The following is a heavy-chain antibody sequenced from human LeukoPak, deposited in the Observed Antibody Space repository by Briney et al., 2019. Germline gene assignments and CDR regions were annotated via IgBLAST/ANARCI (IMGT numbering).Heavy chain of an antibody. CDR2: IWSDGSKE. Sequence: GGSLRLSCAASGFTFSRYALNWVRQAPGKGLEWVAVIWSDGSKEYYADSVKGRFTISRDNSKNTLYLQMNSLRAEDTALYYCARWGPIAVAGLDYWGQGTLVTVSS. D-gene: IGHD6-19*01. J-gene: IGHJ4*02. CDR3: ARWGPIAVAGLDY. CDR1: GFTFSRYA. V-gene: IGHV3-33*08.